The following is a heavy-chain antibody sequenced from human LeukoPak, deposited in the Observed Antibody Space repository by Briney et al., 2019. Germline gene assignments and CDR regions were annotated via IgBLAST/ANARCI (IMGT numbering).Heavy chain of an antibody. CDR3: AKDLTYYYGSGKSS. J-gene: IGHJ4*02. CDR2: IRYDGSNK. Sequence: PGWSLTLSCAASGFTVNRYGMHGLHQPPGKGLDWVAFIRYDGSNKYYADSVKGRFNISRDNSKNTLYLQMNSLRAEDTAVYYCAKDLTYYYGSGKSSWGQGTLVTVSS. CDR1: GFTVNRYG. D-gene: IGHD3-10*01. V-gene: IGHV3-30*02.